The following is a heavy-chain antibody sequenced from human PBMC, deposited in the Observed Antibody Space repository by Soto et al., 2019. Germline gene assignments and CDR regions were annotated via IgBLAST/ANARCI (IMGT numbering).Heavy chain of an antibody. CDR1: GFSFTTDRVA. CDR2: IFGNDAK. V-gene: IGHV2-5*01. J-gene: IGHJ4*02. D-gene: IGHD3-3*01. Sequence: QSTLKESGPTLVKPTETPTLTCSFSGFSFTTDRVAVGWIRQPPGKALEWLGLIFGNDAKRFSPSLKSLLTITKDTTSIQVVLTLSNMDPGDTGTYYCAHSVRSGVVMPFGFWCQGTLVTVSS. CDR3: AHSVRSGVVMPFGF.